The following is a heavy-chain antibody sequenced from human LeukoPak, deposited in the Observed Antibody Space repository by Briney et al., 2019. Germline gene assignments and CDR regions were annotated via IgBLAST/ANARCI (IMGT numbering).Heavy chain of an antibody. CDR3: AKDSTVRYGSGSYFDY. J-gene: IGHJ4*02. CDR2: ISGGGGST. V-gene: IGHV3-23*01. CDR1: GFTFTSYS. Sequence: GGSLRLSCAASGFTFTSYSMNWVRQAPGKGLEWVSTISGGGGSTYYADSVEGRFSISRDNSKNTLYLQVNSLRAEDTAVYYCAKDSTVRYGSGSYFDYWGQGTLVTVSS. D-gene: IGHD3-10*01.